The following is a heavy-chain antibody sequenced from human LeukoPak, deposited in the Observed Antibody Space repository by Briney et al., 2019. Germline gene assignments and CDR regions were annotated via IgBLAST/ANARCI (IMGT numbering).Heavy chain of an antibody. J-gene: IGHJ4*02. CDR2: IYSGGST. CDR3: ARDPGAFPYFFDN. Sequence: GGSLRLSCAASGFTVSSNYMSWVRQAPGKGLEWVSVIYSGGSTYYADSVKGRFTISRDNSKNTLYLQMHSLRVEDTAVYFCARDPGAFPYFFDNWGQGTLVTVSS. D-gene: IGHD4/OR15-4a*01. V-gene: IGHV3-53*01. CDR1: GFTVSSNY.